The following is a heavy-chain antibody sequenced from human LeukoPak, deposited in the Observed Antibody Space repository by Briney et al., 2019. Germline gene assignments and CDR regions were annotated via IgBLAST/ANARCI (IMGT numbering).Heavy chain of an antibody. D-gene: IGHD6-13*01. CDR2: IYHNGST. J-gene: IGHJ5*02. CDR1: GDSISSYY. V-gene: IGHV4-59*01. Sequence: PSETLSLTCTVSGDSISSYYWSWIRQPPGGGLEWVGYIYHNGSTNYNPSLKSRVTISVDTSKNQFSLKLISVTAADTAVYYCARALRQQLVTGWFDPWGQGTLVTVSS. CDR3: ARALRQQLVTGWFDP.